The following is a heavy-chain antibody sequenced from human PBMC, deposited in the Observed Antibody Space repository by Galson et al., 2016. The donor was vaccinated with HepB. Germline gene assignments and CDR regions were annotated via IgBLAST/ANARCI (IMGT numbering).Heavy chain of an antibody. CDR2: IYHTTST. CDR3: ARQATSGWYDS. J-gene: IGHJ5*02. D-gene: IGHD6-19*01. Sequence: SETLSLTCSVSGGSISTSSYYWGWIRQSPEKGLEWIGIIYHTTSTYYNPSLKSRVTISLDTSNNHFSMNLTSVTAADTGVFYCARQATSGWYDSWGQGSLVIVSS. V-gene: IGHV4-39*01. CDR1: GGSISTSSYY.